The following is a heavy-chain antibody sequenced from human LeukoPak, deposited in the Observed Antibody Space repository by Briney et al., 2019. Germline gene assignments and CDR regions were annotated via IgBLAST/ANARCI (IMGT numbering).Heavy chain of an antibody. CDR3: AREGITIFGVVPPYGMDV. D-gene: IGHD3-3*01. V-gene: IGHV1-2*02. CDR2: INPNSGGT. CDR1: GYTFTGYY. J-gene: IGHJ6*02. Sequence: GASVKVSCKASGYTFTGYYMHWVRQAPGQGLEWMGWINPNSGGTNYAQKFQGRVTMTRDTSISTAYMELSRLRSDDTAVYYCAREGITIFGVVPPYGMDVWGQGTTVTVSS.